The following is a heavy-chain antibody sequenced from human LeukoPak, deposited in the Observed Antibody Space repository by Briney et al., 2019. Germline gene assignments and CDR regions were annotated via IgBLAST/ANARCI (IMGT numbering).Heavy chain of an antibody. CDR3: ARFGFLHCSSTSCYEYYYYYGMDV. CDR1: GYTFTGYY. J-gene: IGHJ6*02. V-gene: IGHV1-2*02. CDR2: INPNSGGT. Sequence: ASVKVSCKASGYTFTGYYMHWVRQAPGQGLEWMGWINPNSGGTNYAQKFQGRVTTTRDTSISTAYMELSRLRSDDTAVYYCARFGFLHCSSTSCYEYYYYYGMDVWGQGTTVTVSS. D-gene: IGHD2-2*01.